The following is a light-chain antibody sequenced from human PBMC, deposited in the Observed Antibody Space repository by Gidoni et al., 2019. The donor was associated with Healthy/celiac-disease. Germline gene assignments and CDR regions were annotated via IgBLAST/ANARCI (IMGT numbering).Light chain of an antibody. Sequence: DIVMTQSPDSLAVSLGERATINCKSIHSVLYSSNNNNYLAWYQQKPGQPPKLLIYWASTRESGVPDRFSGSGSGTDVTLTISSLQAEDVAVYYCQQYYSTPLTFGGGTKVEIK. V-gene: IGKV4-1*01. J-gene: IGKJ4*01. CDR2: WAS. CDR1: HSVLYSSNNNNY. CDR3: QQYYSTPLT.